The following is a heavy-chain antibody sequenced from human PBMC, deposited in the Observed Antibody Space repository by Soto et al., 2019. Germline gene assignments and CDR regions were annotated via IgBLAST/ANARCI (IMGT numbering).Heavy chain of an antibody. CDR3: ARSVFP. Sequence: SETLSLTCIVSGGSISSNDFYWSWIRQHPGKGLELIGYIYYSGNTYYNPSLKSRVTILVDTSKNQFSLKVSSVTAADTAVYYCARSVFPWGQGTLVTVSS. CDR1: GGSISSNDFY. CDR2: IYYSGNT. V-gene: IGHV4-31*03. J-gene: IGHJ5*02.